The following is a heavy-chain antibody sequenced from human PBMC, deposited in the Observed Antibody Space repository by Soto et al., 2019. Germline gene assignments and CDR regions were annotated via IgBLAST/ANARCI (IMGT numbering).Heavy chain of an antibody. V-gene: IGHV4-39*01. D-gene: IGHD3-22*01. Sequence: PSKTLSLTCTVSGGSISSSSYYWGWIRQPPGKGLEWIGSIYYSGSTYCNPSLKSRVTISVDTSKNQFSLKLSSVTAADTAVYYCARPPPVMYYYDSSGYLDYFDYWGQGTPVPVYS. J-gene: IGHJ4*02. CDR3: ARPPPVMYYYDSSGYLDYFDY. CDR1: GGSISSSSYY. CDR2: IYYSGST.